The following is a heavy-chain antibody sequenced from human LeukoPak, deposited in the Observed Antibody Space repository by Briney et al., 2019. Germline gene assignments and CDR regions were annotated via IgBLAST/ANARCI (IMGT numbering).Heavy chain of an antibody. Sequence: GGSLRLSCAASGFTFSSYGMHWVRQAPGKGLEWVAVISYDGSNKYYADSVKGRFTISRDNSKNTLYLQMNSLRAEDTAVYYCAKEKGGYGDLGGWYFDYWGQGTLVTVSS. J-gene: IGHJ4*02. CDR1: GFTFSSYG. V-gene: IGHV3-30*18. CDR2: ISYDGSNK. D-gene: IGHD4-17*01. CDR3: AKEKGGYGDLGGWYFDY.